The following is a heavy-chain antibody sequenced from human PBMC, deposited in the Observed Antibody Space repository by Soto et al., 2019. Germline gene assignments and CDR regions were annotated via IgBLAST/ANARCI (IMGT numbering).Heavy chain of an antibody. D-gene: IGHD3-10*01. Sequence: QVQLVESGGGVVQPGRSLRLSCAASGFTVSNYGMHWVRQAPGKGLEWVSLILNDGSREYYRDSVNGRFTISRDNSRNTLFLQMNSLRDDDTALYYCVRDDDYGPNALDMWGQGTMVSVSS. CDR2: ILNDGSRE. CDR3: VRDDDYGPNALDM. V-gene: IGHV3-33*01. CDR1: GFTVSNYG. J-gene: IGHJ3*02.